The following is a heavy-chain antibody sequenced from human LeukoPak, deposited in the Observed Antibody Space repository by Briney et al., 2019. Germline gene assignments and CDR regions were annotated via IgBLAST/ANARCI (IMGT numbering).Heavy chain of an antibody. Sequence: GGSLRLSCAASGFSFSNYGMHWVRQAPGKGLEWVAVIWYDGSSKYYSDSVKGRFTISRDNSKNTLYLQMNSLRAEDTAVYYCAKDDSSYYYNLNIDSWGQGTLVTVSS. J-gene: IGHJ4*02. CDR2: IWYDGSSK. CDR1: GFSFSNYG. V-gene: IGHV3-33*06. CDR3: AKDDSSYYYNLNIDS. D-gene: IGHD3-22*01.